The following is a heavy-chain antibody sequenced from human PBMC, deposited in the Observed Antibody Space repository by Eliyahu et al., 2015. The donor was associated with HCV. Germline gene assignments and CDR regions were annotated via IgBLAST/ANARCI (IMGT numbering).Heavy chain of an antibody. CDR1: GFXFKVHY. V-gene: IGHV3-11*06. CDR2: ISGSSTYT. Sequence: QLLESGGGLVKPGGSLRLSCAVSGFXFKVHYMSWVRQAPVKGLEWVSSISGSSTYTTYADSVKGRFTISRDNADNSLYLEMKSLRAEDTGVYYCVREGFYFYAMDVWGQGTTVTVSS. CDR3: VREGFYFYAMDV. J-gene: IGHJ6*02.